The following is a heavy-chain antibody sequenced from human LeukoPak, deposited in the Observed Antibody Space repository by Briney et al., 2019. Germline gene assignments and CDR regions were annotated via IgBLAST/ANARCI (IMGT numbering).Heavy chain of an antibody. CDR1: GFDFVEHE. CDR2: IRNQNRGCLT. D-gene: IGHD6-13*01. V-gene: IGHV3-72*01. Sequence: PGGSLRLSCAASGFDFVEHEMDWVRQAPGRGHEWLARIRNQNRGCLTDYAASVRGRFTISRDDSRNSLHLQMNSLKTEDTAVYFCVRASQGYFQNWGQGTQVIVSS. J-gene: IGHJ1*01. CDR3: VRASQGYFQN.